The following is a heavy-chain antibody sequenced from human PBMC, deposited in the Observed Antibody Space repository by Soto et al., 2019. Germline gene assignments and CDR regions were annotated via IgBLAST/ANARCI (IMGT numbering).Heavy chain of an antibody. CDR1: GFTFDDYA. Sequence: EVQLVESGGGLVQPGRSLRLSCAASGFTFDDYAMHWVRQAPGKGLDWVSGISWNSGSIGYADSVKGRFTISRDNAKNSLYLQMNSLRAEDTALYYCARGSYYAPIKFIYFYYMDVWGKGSKVTVSS. J-gene: IGHJ6*03. D-gene: IGHD3-10*01. V-gene: IGHV3-9*01. CDR2: ISWNSGSI. CDR3: ARGSYYAPIKFIYFYYMDV.